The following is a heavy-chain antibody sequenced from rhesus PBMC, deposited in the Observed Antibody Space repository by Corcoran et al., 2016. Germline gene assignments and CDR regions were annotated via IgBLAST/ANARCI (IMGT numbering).Heavy chain of an antibody. D-gene: IGHD6-25*01. CDR2: IYGSSGSP. CDR3: ARDGGSWKGYFDY. CDR1: GYSISSGYD. Sequence: QVQLQESGPGVVKPSETLSLTCAVSGYSISSGYDWSWIRQPPGKGLEWIGYIYGSSGSPNYNPSLKNRFTISKDTSKNQFSLKLSSVTAADTAVYYCARDGGSWKGYFDYWGQGVLVTVSS. J-gene: IGHJ4*01. V-gene: IGHV4-76*01.